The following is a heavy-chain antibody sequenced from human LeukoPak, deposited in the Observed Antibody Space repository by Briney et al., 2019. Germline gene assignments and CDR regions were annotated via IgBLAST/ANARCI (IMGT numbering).Heavy chain of an antibody. CDR2: IRIKPYGGTP. D-gene: IGHD2-15*01. Sequence: SVGCRRLSCTASGFTSSDYAMTWVRQAPGEGLECVGFIRIKPYGGTPDYAASVKGRFTISRDDSQSIAYLQKNSLKTDDTAVYYCSRGPFCGGSCYTIAVDYWGQGTLVTVSS. J-gene: IGHJ4*02. CDR1: GFTSSDYA. CDR3: SRGPFCGGSCYTIAVDY. V-gene: IGHV3-49*04.